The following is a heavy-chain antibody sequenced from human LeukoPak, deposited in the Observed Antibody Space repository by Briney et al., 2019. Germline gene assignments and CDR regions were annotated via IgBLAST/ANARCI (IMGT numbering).Heavy chain of an antibody. CDR3: PKDLQSFTMIVVVMGDY. J-gene: IGHJ4*02. Sequence: GGSLRLSCAASGFTFSSYAMSWVRQAPGKGLEWVSDISGSGGSTYYADSVKGRFTISRDNTKNTMYLQMNSLRAEATTVYYCPKDLQSFTMIVVVMGDYWGQGTLVTVSS. CDR2: ISGSGGST. CDR1: GFTFSSYA. V-gene: IGHV3-23*01. D-gene: IGHD3-22*01.